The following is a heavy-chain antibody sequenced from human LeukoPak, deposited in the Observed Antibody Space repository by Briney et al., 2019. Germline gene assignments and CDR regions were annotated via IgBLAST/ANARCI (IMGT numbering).Heavy chain of an antibody. CDR3: ARDLYRIVVVPHYFDY. V-gene: IGHV3-7*01. Sequence: GGSLRLSCAASGFTFSSYWMSWVRQAPGKGLEWVANIKQDGSEKYYVDSVKGRFTISRDNAKNSLYLQMNSLRAEDTAVYYCARDLYRIVVVPHYFDYRGQGTLVTVSS. CDR2: IKQDGSEK. CDR1: GFTFSSYW. D-gene: IGHD3-22*01. J-gene: IGHJ4*02.